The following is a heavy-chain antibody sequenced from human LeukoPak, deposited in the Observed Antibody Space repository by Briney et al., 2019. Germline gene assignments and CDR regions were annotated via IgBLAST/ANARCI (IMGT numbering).Heavy chain of an antibody. D-gene: IGHD2-8*01. J-gene: IGHJ3*02. CDR2: ISGSGVST. CDR3: AKRIGLLGAFDI. Sequence: GGSLRLSCAASGFTFSSYAMSWVRQAPGKGLEWVSAISGSGVSTYYADSVKGRFTISRDNSKNTLYLQMNSLRAEDTAVYYCAKRIGLLGAFDIWGQGTMVTVSS. V-gene: IGHV3-23*01. CDR1: GFTFSSYA.